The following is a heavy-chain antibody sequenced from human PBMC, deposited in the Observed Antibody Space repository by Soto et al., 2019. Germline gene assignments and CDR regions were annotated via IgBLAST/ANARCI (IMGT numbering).Heavy chain of an antibody. CDR3: ARGLHYDFWSGYYFYYYGMDV. D-gene: IGHD3-3*01. CDR1: GYTFTHYG. J-gene: IGHJ6*02. Sequence: ASVKVSCKSSGYTFTHYGVTWVRQAPGQGLEWMAWISPYDGNTHYAQNLQGRVTVTTDTSTSTAYMELRSLRSDDTAVYYCARGLHYDFWSGYYFYYYGMDVWGQGTTVTVSS. V-gene: IGHV1-18*01. CDR2: ISPYDGNT.